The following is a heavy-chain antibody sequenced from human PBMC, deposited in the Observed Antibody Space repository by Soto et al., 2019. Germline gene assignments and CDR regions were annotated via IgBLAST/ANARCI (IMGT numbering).Heavy chain of an antibody. CDR2: ISWNSGSI. CDR1: GFTFDDYA. CDR3: AKDSKLTGSYPSFDY. J-gene: IGHJ4*02. D-gene: IGHD1-26*01. V-gene: IGHV3-9*01. Sequence: GGSLRLSCAASGFTFDDYAMHWVRQAPGKGLEWVSGISWNSGSIGYADSVKGRFTISRDNAKNSLYLQMNSLRAEDTALYYCAKDSKLTGSYPSFDYWGQGTLVTVSS.